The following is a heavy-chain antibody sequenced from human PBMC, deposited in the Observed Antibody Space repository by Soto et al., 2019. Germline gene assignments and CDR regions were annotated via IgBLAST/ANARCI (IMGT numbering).Heavy chain of an antibody. CDR1: GYTFTGYY. Sequence: ASVKVSCKASGYTFTGYYMHWVRQAPGQGLEWMGWINPNSGGTNYAQKFQGWVTMTRDTSISTAYMELSRLRSDDTAVYYCARGGVVVVAATDYYMDVWGKRTTVTVSS. J-gene: IGHJ6*03. V-gene: IGHV1-2*04. CDR2: INPNSGGT. D-gene: IGHD2-15*01. CDR3: ARGGVVVVAATDYYMDV.